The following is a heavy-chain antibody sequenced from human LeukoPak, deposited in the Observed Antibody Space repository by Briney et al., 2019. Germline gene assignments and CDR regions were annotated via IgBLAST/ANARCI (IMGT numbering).Heavy chain of an antibody. CDR3: ARHGGYYYDY. J-gene: IGHJ4*02. CDR1: GFTFNSYW. CDR2: IKQDGSKK. Sequence: QPGGSLRLSCAASGFTFNSYWMSWVRQAPGKGLEWVANIKQDGSKKYYVDSVKGRFTISRDNARNSLYLQMSSLRAEDTAVYYCARHGGYYYDYWGQGTLVTVSS. D-gene: IGHD2-15*01. V-gene: IGHV3-7*01.